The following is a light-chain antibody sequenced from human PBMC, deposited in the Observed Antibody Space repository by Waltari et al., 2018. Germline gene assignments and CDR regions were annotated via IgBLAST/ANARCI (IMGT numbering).Light chain of an antibody. Sequence: QPALTQPASVSGSPGQSITISCTGTRSDVGGYNAVSWYQQHPGKAPNLMIYDVVSRPSGVPNRFSGSKSGNTASLVISGLQADDEADYYCSSYTSSISYVFGTGTKVTVL. CDR1: RSDVGGYNA. CDR2: DVV. V-gene: IGLV2-14*03. J-gene: IGLJ1*01. CDR3: SSYTSSISYV.